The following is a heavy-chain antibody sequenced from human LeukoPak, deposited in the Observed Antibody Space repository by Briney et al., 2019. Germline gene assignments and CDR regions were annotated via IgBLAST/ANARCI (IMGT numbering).Heavy chain of an antibody. J-gene: IGHJ6*02. CDR2: ISVGGVTT. CDR3: AKASGSSGHSFGYGMDV. D-gene: IGHD6-19*01. CDR1: GFTFTSYA. Sequence: GGSLRLSCAASGFTFTSYAMSWVRQVPEKGLEWVSAISVGGVTTYYADSVKGRFTLSRDNSKNTLYLQPNSLRAEDTAIYYCAKASGSSGHSFGYGMDVWGQGTTVTVSS. V-gene: IGHV3-23*01.